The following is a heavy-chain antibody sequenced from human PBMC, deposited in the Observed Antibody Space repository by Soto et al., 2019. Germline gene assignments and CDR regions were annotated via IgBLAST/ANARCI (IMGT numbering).Heavy chain of an antibody. Sequence: PLETLPLTCAVSGYSISSGYYLVWIRQPPGKGLEWIGSIYHSGSTYYNPSLRNRLTITRDTSKNQVVLTMTNMDPVDTATYYCAHRLPGPSGYDVWGQGTTVTVSS. D-gene: IGHD6-13*01. V-gene: IGHV4-38-2*01. CDR1: GYSISSGYY. J-gene: IGHJ6*02. CDR3: AHRLPGPSGYDV. CDR2: IYHSGST.